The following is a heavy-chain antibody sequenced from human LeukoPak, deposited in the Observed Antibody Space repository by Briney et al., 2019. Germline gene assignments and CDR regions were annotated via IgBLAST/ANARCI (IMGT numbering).Heavy chain of an antibody. J-gene: IGHJ4*02. D-gene: IGHD3-22*01. CDR1: GYTFTSYG. CDR3: ARGLPQGVVAISTGFLDY. CDR2: ISAYNGNT. Sequence: ASVKVSCKASGYTFTSYGISWVRQAPGQGLEWMEWISAYNGNTDYAQNLQGRVTMSADTYTSTAYMELRSLRSDDTAVYYCARGLPQGVVAISTGFLDYWGQGTLVIVSS. V-gene: IGHV1-18*01.